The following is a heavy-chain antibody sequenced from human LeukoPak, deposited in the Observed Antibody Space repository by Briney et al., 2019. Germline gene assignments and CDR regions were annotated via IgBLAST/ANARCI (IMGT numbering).Heavy chain of an antibody. CDR1: GGSISSGSYY. Sequence: SETLSLTCTVSGGSISSGSYYWSWIRRPAGKGLEWIGRIYTSGSTNYNPSLKSRVTISVDTSKNQFSLKLSSVTAADTAVYYCARGYDFWSDYSPQGYYYYYYMDVWGKGTTVTVSS. J-gene: IGHJ6*03. CDR2: IYTSGST. V-gene: IGHV4-61*02. CDR3: ARGYDFWSDYSPQGYYYYYYMDV. D-gene: IGHD3-3*01.